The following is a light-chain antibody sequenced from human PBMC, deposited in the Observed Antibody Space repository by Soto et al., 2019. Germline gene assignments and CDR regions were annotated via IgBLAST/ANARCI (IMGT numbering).Light chain of an antibody. CDR2: RNN. Sequence: SVLTKAGSAYRSRWATVTITYYGSSSNIGSNYVYWYQQLPGTAPKLLIYRNNQRPSGVPDRFSGSKSGTSASLAISGLRSEDEADYYCAAWDDSLSALYVFGTGTKVTVL. CDR3: AAWDDSLSALYV. V-gene: IGLV1-47*01. CDR1: SSNIGSNY. J-gene: IGLJ1*01.